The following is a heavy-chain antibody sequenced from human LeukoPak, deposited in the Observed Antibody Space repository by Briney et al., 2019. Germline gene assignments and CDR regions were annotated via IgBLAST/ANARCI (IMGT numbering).Heavy chain of an antibody. CDR3: AKNGDRGAYCSGGSCYPYYYYNMDV. Sequence: GGSLRLSCAASGFTFSDYYMSWIRQAPGKGLEWVSYISSSGSTIYHADSVKGRFTISRDNAKNSLYLQMNSLGAEDTATYYCAKNGDRGAYCSGGSCYPYYYYNMDVWGKGTTVTISS. V-gene: IGHV3-11*01. J-gene: IGHJ6*03. D-gene: IGHD2-15*01. CDR1: GFTFSDYY. CDR2: ISSSGSTI.